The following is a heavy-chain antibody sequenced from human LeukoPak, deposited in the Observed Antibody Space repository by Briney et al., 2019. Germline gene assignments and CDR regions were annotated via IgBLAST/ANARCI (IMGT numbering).Heavy chain of an antibody. V-gene: IGHV3-23*01. CDR3: AKEKQRNFDY. CDR2: ISGSGDST. J-gene: IGHJ4*02. CDR1: GFTFSNYA. Sequence: PGGSLRLSCAASGFTFSNYAMSWVRQAPGKGLEWVSRISGSGDSTYYGDSVQGRFTISRDNSKNTLYLQMNTLRAEDTAVYFCAKEKQRNFDYWGQGTLVTVSS.